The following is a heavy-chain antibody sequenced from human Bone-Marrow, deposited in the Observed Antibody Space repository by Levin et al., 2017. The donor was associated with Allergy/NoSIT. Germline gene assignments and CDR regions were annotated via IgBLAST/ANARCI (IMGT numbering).Heavy chain of an antibody. Sequence: GESLKISCAASGFIISSHYMSWVRQAPGKGLEWVSIYRGGSTYYSDSVKGRFTISRDNSKNTLYLQMNSLRAEDTAVYYCARYYYDSSGYYYRGMDVWGQGTTVTVSS. CDR2: IYRGGST. D-gene: IGHD3-22*01. V-gene: IGHV3-53*01. CDR3: ARYYYDSSGYYYRGMDV. CDR1: GFIISSHY. J-gene: IGHJ6*02.